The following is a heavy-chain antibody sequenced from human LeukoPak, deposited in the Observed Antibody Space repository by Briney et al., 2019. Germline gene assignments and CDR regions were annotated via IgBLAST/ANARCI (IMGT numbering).Heavy chain of an antibody. Sequence: ASVKVSCKASGYTFTTYDINWVRQATGQGLEWMGWMNPNSSNTGYAQKFQGRVTMTRNTSMSTAYMELNSLRSEDTAVHYCARANYYGSGKKDLDYWGQGTLVTVSS. CDR3: ARANYYGSGKKDLDY. J-gene: IGHJ4*02. D-gene: IGHD3-10*01. CDR1: GYTFTTYD. CDR2: MNPNSSNT. V-gene: IGHV1-8*01.